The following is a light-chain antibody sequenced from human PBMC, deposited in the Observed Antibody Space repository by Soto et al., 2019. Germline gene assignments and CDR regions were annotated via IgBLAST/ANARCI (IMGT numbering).Light chain of an antibody. V-gene: IGLV4-69*01. CDR2: LNSDGRH. J-gene: IGLJ3*02. CDR3: LTWGAGIWV. Sequence: QSVLTQSPSASASLGASVKLTCTLSSGHTNYAIAWHQLQPEKGLRYLMKLNSDGRHSKGDGIPDRFSGSSSGAERYLTISSLRSEDEADYYCLTWGAGIWVFGGGTKLTVL. CDR1: SGHTNYA.